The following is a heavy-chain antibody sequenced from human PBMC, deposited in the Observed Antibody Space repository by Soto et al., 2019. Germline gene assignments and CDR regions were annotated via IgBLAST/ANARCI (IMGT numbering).Heavy chain of an antibody. D-gene: IGHD2-15*01. Sequence: QITLKESGPTLVKPTQTLTLTCTFSGFSLSTSGVGVGWIRQPPGKALEWLALIYWDDDKRYSPSLKSRLTITKDTSKNQVVLTMTNMDPVDTATYYCAHRLGYCSCGSCYSAEGHFDYWGQGTLVTVSS. CDR1: GFSLSTSGVG. CDR3: AHRLGYCSCGSCYSAEGHFDY. V-gene: IGHV2-5*02. J-gene: IGHJ4*02. CDR2: IYWDDDK.